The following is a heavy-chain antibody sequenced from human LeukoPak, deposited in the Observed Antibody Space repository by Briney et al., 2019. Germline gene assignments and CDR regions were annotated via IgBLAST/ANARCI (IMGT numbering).Heavy chain of an antibody. Sequence: SQTLSLTCAISGDSVSNNTTAWDWIRQSPSRGLGWLGRTYYRSKWYNAYAGSVESRLRMNPDTSKNQCSLQVSSGTRGDSAVYYCTRGGGAFDFWGQGTLVTVFS. CDR3: TRGGGAFDF. CDR1: GDSVSNNTTA. V-gene: IGHV6-1*01. J-gene: IGHJ4*02. D-gene: IGHD2-15*01. CDR2: TYYRSKWYN.